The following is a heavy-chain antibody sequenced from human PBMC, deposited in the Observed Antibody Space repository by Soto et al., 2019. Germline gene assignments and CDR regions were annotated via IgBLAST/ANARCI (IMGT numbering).Heavy chain of an antibody. V-gene: IGHV3-11*01. CDR2: ISSSGSTI. J-gene: IGHJ4*02. Sequence: PGGSLRLSCAASGFTFSDYYMSWIRQAPGKGLEWVSYISSSGSTIYYADSVKGRFTISRDNAKNSLYLQMNSLRAEDTAVYYCAGFNTYYYDSSGPLWGQGTLVTVSS. CDR3: AGFNTYYYDSSGPL. CDR1: GFTFSDYY. D-gene: IGHD3-22*01.